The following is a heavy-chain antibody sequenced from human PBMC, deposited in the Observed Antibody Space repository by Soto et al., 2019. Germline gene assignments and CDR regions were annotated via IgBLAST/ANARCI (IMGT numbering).Heavy chain of an antibody. CDR1: GFTFSSYA. J-gene: IGHJ4*02. Sequence: GGSLRLSXAASGFTFSSYAMHWVRQAPGKGLEWVAVISYDGSNKYYADSVKGRFTISRDNSKNTLYLQMNSLRAEDTAVYYCARDDYDFWSGSAGDYWGQGTLVTVSS. CDR3: ARDDYDFWSGSAGDY. V-gene: IGHV3-30-3*01. CDR2: ISYDGSNK. D-gene: IGHD3-3*01.